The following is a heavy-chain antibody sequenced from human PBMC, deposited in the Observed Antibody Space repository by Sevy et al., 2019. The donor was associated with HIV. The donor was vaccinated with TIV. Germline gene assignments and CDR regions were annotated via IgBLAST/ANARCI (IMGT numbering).Heavy chain of an antibody. J-gene: IGHJ4*02. CDR2: INPNSGGT. D-gene: IGHD3-22*01. Sequence: ASVKVSCKASGYTFTGYYMHWVRQAPGQGLEWMGWINPNSGGTNYAQKFQGRVTMTRDTSISTAYMELSRLRSDDTAGYYCARVDYYDSSGYSRWGQGTLVTVSS. CDR3: ARVDYYDSSGYSR. CDR1: GYTFTGYY. V-gene: IGHV1-2*02.